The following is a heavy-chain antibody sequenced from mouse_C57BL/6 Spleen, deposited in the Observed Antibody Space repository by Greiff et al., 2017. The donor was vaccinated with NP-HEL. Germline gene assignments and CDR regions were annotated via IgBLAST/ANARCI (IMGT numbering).Heavy chain of an antibody. D-gene: IGHD2-5*01. V-gene: IGHV5-9*01. J-gene: IGHJ1*03. CDR1: GFTFSSYT. CDR2: ISGGGGNT. Sequence: EVQGVESGGGLVKPGGSLKLSCAASGFTFSSYTMSWVRQTPEKRLEWVATISGGGGNTYYPDSVKGRFTISRDNAKNTLYLQMSSLRSEDTALYYCARGLPSYSNYVGYFDVWGTGTTVTVSS. CDR3: ARGLPSYSNYVGYFDV.